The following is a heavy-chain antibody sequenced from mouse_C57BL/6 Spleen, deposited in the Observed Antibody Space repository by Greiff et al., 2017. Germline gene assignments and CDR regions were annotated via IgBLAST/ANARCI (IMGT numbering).Heavy chain of an antibody. V-gene: IGHV1-15*01. CDR3: TKGHSDYNGSSVFAY. D-gene: IGHD1-1*01. CDR1: GYTFTDYE. CDR2: IDPETGGT. Sequence: QVQLQQSGAELVRPGASVTLSCTASGYTFTDYEMHWVKQTPVHGLEWIGSIDPETGGTAYTQKVKGKVILTADNASSTAYMELRSLTSEDSAVYYSTKGHSDYNGSSVFAYWGQGTLVTVSA. J-gene: IGHJ3*01.